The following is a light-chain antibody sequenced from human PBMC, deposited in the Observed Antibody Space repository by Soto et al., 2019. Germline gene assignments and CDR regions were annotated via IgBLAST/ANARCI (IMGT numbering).Light chain of an antibody. V-gene: IGKV1-6*01. CDR3: LRDYNYPRT. J-gene: IGKJ2*01. Sequence: AIQMTQSPSSLSASVGDRLAITCRASQAIRTDLVWFQQHPGKAPNLLIYAAPTLQSGVPSRFSGSGSGTDFTLTISSLQPDDFATYYCLRDYNYPRTFGPGTRVEIK. CDR1: QAIRTD. CDR2: AAP.